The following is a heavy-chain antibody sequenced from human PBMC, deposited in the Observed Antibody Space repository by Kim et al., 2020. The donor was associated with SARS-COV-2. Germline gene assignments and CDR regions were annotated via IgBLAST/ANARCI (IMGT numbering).Heavy chain of an antibody. D-gene: IGHD3-9*01. CDR1: GFTFSSYD. CDR2: IGTAGDT. J-gene: IGHJ4*02. V-gene: IGHV3-13*01. Sequence: GGSLRLSCAASGFTFSSYDMHWVRQATGKGLEWVSAIGTAGDTYYPDSVKGRFTISRENAKNSLYLQMNSLRAGDTAVYYCAGGHYYYDILTGYYYHYVDYGGQGNLVTVSS. CDR3: AGGHYYYDILTGYYYHYVDY.